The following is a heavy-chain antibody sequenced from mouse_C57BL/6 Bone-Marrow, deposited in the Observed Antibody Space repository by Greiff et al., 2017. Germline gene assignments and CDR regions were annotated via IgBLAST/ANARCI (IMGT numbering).Heavy chain of an antibody. CDR2: IYPGSGST. V-gene: IGHV1-55*01. D-gene: IGHD2-5*01. CDR3: ARGGIDSNYWYFDV. CDR1: GYTFNSYW. Sequence: VQLQQPGAELVKPGASVKMSCKASGYTFNSYWITWVKQRPGQGLEWIGDIYPGSGSTNYNEKFKSKATLTVDTSSSTAYMQLSCLTSEDSAVYDCARGGIDSNYWYFDVWGTGTTVTVSS. J-gene: IGHJ1*03.